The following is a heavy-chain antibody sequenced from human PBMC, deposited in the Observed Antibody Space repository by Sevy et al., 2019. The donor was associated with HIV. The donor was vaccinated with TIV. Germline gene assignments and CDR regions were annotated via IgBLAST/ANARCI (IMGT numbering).Heavy chain of an antibody. Sequence: GGSLRLSCEASGFSFSDYWMTWVRQAPGKGLEWVANMRQDGREKYYVDSVKGRFTISRDNAKNSLYLQMNSLRAEDTAVYYCAGGVFGSGSRLGLGYWGQGTLVTVSS. CDR1: GFSFSDYW. D-gene: IGHD3-10*01. CDR3: AGGVFGSGSRLGLGY. J-gene: IGHJ4*02. V-gene: IGHV3-7*03. CDR2: MRQDGREK.